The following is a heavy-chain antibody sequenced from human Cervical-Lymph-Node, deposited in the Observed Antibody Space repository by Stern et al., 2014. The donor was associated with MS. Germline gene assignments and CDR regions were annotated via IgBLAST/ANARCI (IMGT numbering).Heavy chain of an antibody. CDR1: GNTFTSYY. CDR3: ATYSSSWYPPWC. Sequence: VHLVESGAEVTKPGASVKISCKASGNTFTSYYMHWVRQAPGQGLEWMGIINPIGGSTHYAQKFQGRVTMTRDTSTSTVYMEVSSLRSDDAAVYYCATYSSSWYPPWCWGKGTLVTVSS. V-gene: IGHV1-46*01. D-gene: IGHD6-13*01. J-gene: IGHJ4*02. CDR2: INPIGGST.